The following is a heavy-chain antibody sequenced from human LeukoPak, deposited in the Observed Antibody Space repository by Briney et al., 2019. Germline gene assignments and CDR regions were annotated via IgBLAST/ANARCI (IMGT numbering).Heavy chain of an antibody. CDR2: INAGNGNT. J-gene: IGHJ3*02. CDR1: GYTFTSYA. CDR3: ASSVRFLEWLLSADAFDI. D-gene: IGHD3-3*01. V-gene: IGHV1-3*01. Sequence: VASVKVSCKASGYTFTSYAMHWVRQAPGQRLEWMGWINAGNGNTKYSQKFQGRVTITRDTSASTAYMELSSLRSEDTAVYYCASSVRFLEWLLSADAFDIWGQGTMVTVSS.